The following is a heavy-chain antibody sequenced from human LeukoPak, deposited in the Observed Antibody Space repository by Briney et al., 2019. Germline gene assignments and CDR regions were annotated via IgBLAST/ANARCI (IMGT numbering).Heavy chain of an antibody. Sequence: GASVKVSCKASGGTFSSYAISWERQAPGQGLEWMGGITPIFGTANYAQKFQGRVTITADESTSTAYMELSSLRSEDTAVYYCARDFSSWYERPHTGFDYWGQGTLVTVSS. V-gene: IGHV1-69*13. CDR2: ITPIFGTA. D-gene: IGHD6-13*01. CDR1: GGTFSSYA. J-gene: IGHJ4*02. CDR3: ARDFSSWYERPHTGFDY.